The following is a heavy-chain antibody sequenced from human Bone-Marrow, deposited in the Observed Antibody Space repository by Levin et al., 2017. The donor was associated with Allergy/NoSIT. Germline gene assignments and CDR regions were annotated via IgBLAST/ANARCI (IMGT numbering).Heavy chain of an antibody. CDR2: INPKRGDA. CDR1: GYTFSDYY. D-gene: IGHD6-13*01. Sequence: GGSLRLSCTVSGYTFSDYYMHWVRQAPGQGLEWMGWINPKRGDANTAQKFEGRVVLTRATSISTSYMEVRRLRSDDTARYYCARGGTSSNDYWGQGTLVTVSS. CDR3: ARGGTSSNDY. V-gene: IGHV1-2*02. J-gene: IGHJ4*02.